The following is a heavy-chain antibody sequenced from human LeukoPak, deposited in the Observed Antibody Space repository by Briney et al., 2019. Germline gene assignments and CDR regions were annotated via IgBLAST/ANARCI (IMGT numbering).Heavy chain of an antibody. CDR2: INANSGGT. J-gene: IGHJ1*01. CDR1: GYTFTGYY. CDR3: ASGGLVAAIPLKYFQH. V-gene: IGHV1-2*02. D-gene: IGHD2-15*01. Sequence: ASVKVSCKASGYTFTGYYMHWVRQAPGQGLEWMGWINANSGGTDYAQKFQGRVTMTRDTSISTAYMELSWLRSDDTAVYYCASGGLVAAIPLKYFQHSGQDTLVTVSP.